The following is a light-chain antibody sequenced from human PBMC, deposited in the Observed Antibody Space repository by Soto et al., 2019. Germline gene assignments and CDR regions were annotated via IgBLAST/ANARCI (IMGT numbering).Light chain of an antibody. Sequence: SYELTQPPSVSVAPGKTARITCGGNNIGSKSVHWYQQKPGQAPVLVIYYDSDRPSGIPERFSGSNSVNTATLTISRVEAADEADYYCQVWDSSSDHVVFGGGTKLTVL. J-gene: IGLJ2*01. V-gene: IGLV3-21*04. CDR2: YDS. CDR3: QVWDSSSDHVV. CDR1: NIGSKS.